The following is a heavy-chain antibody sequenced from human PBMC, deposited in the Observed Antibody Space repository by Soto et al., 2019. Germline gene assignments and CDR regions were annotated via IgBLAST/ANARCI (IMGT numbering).Heavy chain of an antibody. CDR1: GGSFTRHT. CDR2: IIPIFGTA. CDR3: ARGWGYDSTDYYCAY. Sequence: QVQLVQSGAEVRKPGSSVRVSCKASGGSFTRHTISWVRQAPGQGLEWMGGIIPIFGTANHAQKFQGRVTMIADEAKSTVYRELSGLRSEYTAIFYCARGWGYDSTDYYCAYWGQRTLVLVSS. J-gene: IGHJ4*02. D-gene: IGHD3-22*01. V-gene: IGHV1-69*01.